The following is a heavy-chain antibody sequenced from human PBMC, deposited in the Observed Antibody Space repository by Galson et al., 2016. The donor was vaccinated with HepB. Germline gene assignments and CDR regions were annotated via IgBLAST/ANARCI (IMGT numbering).Heavy chain of an antibody. D-gene: IGHD2-21*01. CDR3: VRDQSVVPETAYNWFDP. V-gene: IGHV3-74*01. CDR2: INSDGTIS. Sequence: SLRLSCAASGFAFSSHWMHWVRQAPGKGLMWVARINSDGTISNYADSVKGRFTISRDNAKNTLYLEMNSLRAEDTAVYNCVRDQSVVPETAYNWFDPWGQGTVVTVS. CDR1: GFAFSSHW. J-gene: IGHJ5*02.